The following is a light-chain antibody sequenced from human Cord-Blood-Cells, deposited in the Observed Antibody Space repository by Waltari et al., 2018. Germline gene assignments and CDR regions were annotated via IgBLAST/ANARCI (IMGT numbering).Light chain of an antibody. Sequence: EIVLTQSPATLYLSPGERATLSCRASQSVSSYLAWDQQKPGQAPRLLIYDASNRATGIPARFSGSGSGTDFTLTISSLEPEDFAVYYCQQRSNWPITFGQGTRLEIK. CDR3: QQRSNWPIT. CDR1: QSVSSY. CDR2: DAS. J-gene: IGKJ5*01. V-gene: IGKV3-11*01.